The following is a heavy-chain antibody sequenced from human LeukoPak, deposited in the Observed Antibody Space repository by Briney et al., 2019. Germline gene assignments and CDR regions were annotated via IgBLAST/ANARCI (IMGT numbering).Heavy chain of an antibody. J-gene: IGHJ4*02. CDR2: ISYDGSNT. CDR1: GFTFSSYG. V-gene: IGHV3-30-3*01. Sequence: GGSLRLSCAASGFTFSSYGMHWVRQAPGEGLEWVAFISYDGSNTYYADSVKGRFTISRDNSKITLYMQLNSLRGGDTAVYFCAAIAAGGQIFDYWGQGTLVTVSS. CDR3: AAIAAGGQIFDY. D-gene: IGHD6-13*01.